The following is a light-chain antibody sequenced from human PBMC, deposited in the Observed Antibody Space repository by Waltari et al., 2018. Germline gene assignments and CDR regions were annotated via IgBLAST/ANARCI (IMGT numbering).Light chain of an antibody. CDR1: QSVTSN. Sequence: EIVMTQSPAALSVSPGARAPLSYRASQSVTSNLAWYQKKRGHSPRLLIYDASIRATGIPARFSGRGSGTEFTLTISSLQSEDFAVYYCQQYNNLQTFGQGTKLELK. CDR2: DAS. J-gene: IGKJ2*01. V-gene: IGKV3D-15*01. CDR3: QQYNNLQT.